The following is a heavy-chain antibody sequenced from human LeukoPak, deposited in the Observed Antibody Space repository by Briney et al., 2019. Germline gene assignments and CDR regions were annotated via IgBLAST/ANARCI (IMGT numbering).Heavy chain of an antibody. Sequence: PGGSLRLSCAASGFTFSSYAVSWVRQAPGKGLEWVSAISGSGGSTYYADSVKGRFTISRDNSKNTLYLQMNSLRAEDTAVYYCAKAPQDIVVVVAATDFYYMDVWGKGTTVTVSS. D-gene: IGHD2-15*01. J-gene: IGHJ6*03. V-gene: IGHV3-23*01. CDR2: ISGSGGST. CDR3: AKAPQDIVVVVAATDFYYMDV. CDR1: GFTFSSYA.